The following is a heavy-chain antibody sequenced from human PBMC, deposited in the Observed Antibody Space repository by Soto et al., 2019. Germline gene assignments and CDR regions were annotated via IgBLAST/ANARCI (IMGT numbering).Heavy chain of an antibody. J-gene: IGHJ6*02. Sequence: GESLKSACNGSGYNFTNYWIGWVRQMPGKGLEWMGIIYPGDSDTRYRPSFQGQVTISADKSISAAYLQWSSLKASDTAIYYCARQEGTTPLLYYGMDVWGQGTMVTV. CDR3: ARQEGTTPLLYYGMDV. CDR1: GYNFTNYW. V-gene: IGHV5-51*01. CDR2: IYPGDSDT. D-gene: IGHD1-7*01.